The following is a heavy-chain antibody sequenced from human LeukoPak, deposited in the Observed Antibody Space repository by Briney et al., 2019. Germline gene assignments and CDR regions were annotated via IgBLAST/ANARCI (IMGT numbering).Heavy chain of an antibody. CDR1: GGSISSSSYY. Sequence: SETLSLTCTVSGGSISSSSYYWGWIRQPPGKGLEWIGSIYYSGSTYYNPSLKSRVTISVDTSKNQFSLKLSSVTAADTAVYYCARRLRVWFGELVYFDYWGQGTLVTVSS. V-gene: IGHV4-39*01. D-gene: IGHD3-10*01. CDR3: ARRLRVWFGELVYFDY. CDR2: IYYSGST. J-gene: IGHJ4*02.